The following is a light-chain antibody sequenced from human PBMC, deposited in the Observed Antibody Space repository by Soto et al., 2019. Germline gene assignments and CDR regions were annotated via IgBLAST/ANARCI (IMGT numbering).Light chain of an antibody. CDR2: EVN. J-gene: IGLJ1*01. CDR1: SSDVGGYNY. V-gene: IGLV2-8*01. CDR3: NSYAGSYSFV. Sequence: QSVLTQPPSASGSPGQSVTISCTGTSSDVGGYNYVSWYQQHPGKAPKLVIFEVNKRPSGVPDRFSGSKSANTASLTVSGLQTEDEADYYRNSYAGSYSFVYATGTKGTVL.